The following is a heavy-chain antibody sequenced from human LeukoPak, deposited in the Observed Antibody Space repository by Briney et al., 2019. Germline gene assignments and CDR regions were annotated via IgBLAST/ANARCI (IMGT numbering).Heavy chain of an antibody. Sequence: PGGSLRLSCAASGFTFSYYSMNWVRQAPGKGLEWVSSISSSSSYIYYADSVKGRFTISRDNAKNSLYLQMNSLRAEDTAVYYCAKDLKWGAAGTQVDYWGQGTLVTVSS. CDR1: GFTFSYYS. V-gene: IGHV3-21*01. CDR2: ISSSSSYI. D-gene: IGHD6-13*01. J-gene: IGHJ4*02. CDR3: AKDLKWGAAGTQVDY.